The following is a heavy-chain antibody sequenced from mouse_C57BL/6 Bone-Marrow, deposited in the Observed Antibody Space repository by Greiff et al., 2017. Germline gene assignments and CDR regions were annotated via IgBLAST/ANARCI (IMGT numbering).Heavy chain of an antibody. CDR3: ARPWFDY. CDR2: IYPGDGDT. J-gene: IGHJ2*01. Sequence: VQLQQSGAELVKPGASVKISCKASGYAFSSYWMNWVKPRPGKGLEWIGQIYPGDGDTNYNGKFKGKATLTADKSSSTAYMQLSSLTSEDSAVYFCARPWFDYWGQGTTLTVSS. CDR1: GYAFSSYW. V-gene: IGHV1-80*01.